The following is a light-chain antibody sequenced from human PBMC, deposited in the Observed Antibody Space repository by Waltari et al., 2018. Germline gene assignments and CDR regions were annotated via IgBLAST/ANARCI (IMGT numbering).Light chain of an antibody. Sequence: EIVLTQSPGNLSLSLGDRATLSCRASQSVSRTLAWYQQKPGQAPRLLIYDASSRATGIPDRFSGSGSGTDFSLTISRLEPEDFAVYYCQKYGTLPATFGQGTKVEIK. CDR3: QKYGTLPAT. CDR2: DAS. V-gene: IGKV3-20*01. J-gene: IGKJ1*01. CDR1: QSVSRT.